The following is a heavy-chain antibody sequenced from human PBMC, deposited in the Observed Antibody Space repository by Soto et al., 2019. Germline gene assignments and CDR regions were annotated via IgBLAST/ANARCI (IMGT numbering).Heavy chain of an antibody. CDR1: GGTFSSYA. Sequence: ASVKVSCKASGGTFSSYAISWVRQAPGQGLEWMGGIIPIFGTANYAQKFQGRVTITADESTSTAYMELSSLRSEDTAVYYCARDLFITGTLRNWFDPWGQGTLVTVSS. J-gene: IGHJ5*02. V-gene: IGHV1-69*13. CDR3: ARDLFITGTLRNWFDP. CDR2: IIPIFGTA. D-gene: IGHD1-20*01.